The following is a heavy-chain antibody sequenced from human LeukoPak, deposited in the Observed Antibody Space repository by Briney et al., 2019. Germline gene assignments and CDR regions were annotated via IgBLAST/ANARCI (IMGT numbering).Heavy chain of an antibody. CDR1: GFTFRDYY. D-gene: IGHD2-15*01. V-gene: IGHV3-11*04. Sequence: GGSLRLSCVASGFTFRDYYMSWIRQAPGKGLEWVSYISTTSSGIYYADSVKGRFTISRDNAKNSLYLQMNSLRAEDTAVYYCASRSCSGGSCYFPYWGQGTLVTVSS. J-gene: IGHJ4*02. CDR2: ISTTSSGI. CDR3: ASRSCSGGSCYFPY.